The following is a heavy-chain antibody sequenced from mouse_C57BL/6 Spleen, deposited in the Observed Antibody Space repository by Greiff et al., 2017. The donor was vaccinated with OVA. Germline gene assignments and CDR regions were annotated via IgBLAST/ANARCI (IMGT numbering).Heavy chain of an antibody. CDR1: GYSFTSYY. CDR2: IYPGSGNT. J-gene: IGHJ3*01. Sequence: VQLQQSGPELVKPGASVKISCKASGYSFTSYYIHWVKQRPGQGLEWIGWIYPGSGNTKYNEKFKGKATLTAGTSSSTAYMQLSSLTSEDSAVYYCARSRYDRAWFAYWGQGTLVTVSA. D-gene: IGHD2-14*01. V-gene: IGHV1-66*01. CDR3: ARSRYDRAWFAY.